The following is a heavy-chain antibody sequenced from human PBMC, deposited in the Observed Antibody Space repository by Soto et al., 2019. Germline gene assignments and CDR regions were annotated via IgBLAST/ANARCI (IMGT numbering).Heavy chain of an antibody. CDR3: AHRQASPYYYDSSMPNWFDP. V-gene: IGHV2-5*02. D-gene: IGHD3-22*01. Sequence: QITLKESGPTLVKPTQTLTLTCTFSGFSLSTSGVGVGWIRQPPGKALEWLAIIYWDDDKRYSPSLKSRLTITKDTSKNQVVLTMTNMDPVDTATYYCAHRQASPYYYDSSMPNWFDPWGQGTLVTVSS. J-gene: IGHJ5*02. CDR1: GFSLSTSGVG. CDR2: IYWDDDK.